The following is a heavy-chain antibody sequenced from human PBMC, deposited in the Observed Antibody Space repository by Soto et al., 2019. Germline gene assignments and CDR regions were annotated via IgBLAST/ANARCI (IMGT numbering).Heavy chain of an antibody. J-gene: IGHJ6*02. D-gene: IGHD3-9*01. Sequence: QVQLVQSGAEVKKPGASVKVSCKASGYTFTSYYMHWVRQAPGQGLEWMGIINPSGGSTSYEQKFQGRVTMNRDTSTSTVYMELSSLRSEDTAVYYCARGPYDILTGYPPYYYYGMDVWGQGTTVTVSS. V-gene: IGHV1-46*01. CDR3: ARGPYDILTGYPPYYYYGMDV. CDR1: GYTFTSYY. CDR2: INPSGGST.